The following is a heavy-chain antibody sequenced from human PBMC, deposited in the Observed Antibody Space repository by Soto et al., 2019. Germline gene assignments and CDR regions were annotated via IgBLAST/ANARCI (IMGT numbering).Heavy chain of an antibody. J-gene: IGHJ6*03. CDR3: ARGHDYMDV. V-gene: IGHV3-7*01. Sequence: EVQLVESGGGLVQPGGSLRLSCAASGFTFSSYWMSWVRQAPGKGLELVANIKHDGSEKYYVESVKGRFTISRDKAKNSLYMQMNSLRAEDTAVYYCARGHDYMDVWGKGTTVTVSS. CDR1: GFTFSSYW. CDR2: IKHDGSEK.